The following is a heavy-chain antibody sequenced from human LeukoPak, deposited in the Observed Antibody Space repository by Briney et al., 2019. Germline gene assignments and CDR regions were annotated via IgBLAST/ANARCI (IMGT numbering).Heavy chain of an antibody. J-gene: IGHJ6*02. Sequence: PSETLSLTCAVYGGSFSGYYWSWIRQPPGKGLEWIGEIYHSGSTNYNPSLRSRVTISVDTSKNQFSLKLSSVTAADTAVYYCARVPIQLWFGYGMDVWGQGTTVTVSS. CDR2: IYHSGST. CDR3: ARVPIQLWFGYGMDV. V-gene: IGHV4-34*01. D-gene: IGHD5-18*01. CDR1: GGSFSGYY.